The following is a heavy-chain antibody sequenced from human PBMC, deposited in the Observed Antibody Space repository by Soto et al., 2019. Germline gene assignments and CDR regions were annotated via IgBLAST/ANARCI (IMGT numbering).Heavy chain of an antibody. CDR2: ISYDGSNK. CDR3: AKDGGDGYNGLYYFDY. D-gene: IGHD3-16*01. Sequence: GGSLILSCAASGFTFSSYGMHWVRQAPGKGLEWVAVISYDGSNKYYADSVKGRFTISRDNSKNTLYLQMNSLRAEDTAVYYCAKDGGDGYNGLYYFDYWGQGTLVTGSS. J-gene: IGHJ4*02. CDR1: GFTFSSYG. V-gene: IGHV3-30*18.